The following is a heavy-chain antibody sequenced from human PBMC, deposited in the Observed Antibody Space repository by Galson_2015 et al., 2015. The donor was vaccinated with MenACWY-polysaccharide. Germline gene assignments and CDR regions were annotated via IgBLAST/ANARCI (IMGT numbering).Heavy chain of an antibody. J-gene: IGHJ4*02. CDR2: IHYRGST. D-gene: IGHD6-25*01. CDR3: ARYNIAAGDFDY. CDR1: GDSTRSGGYY. Sequence: TLSLTCNVSGDSTRSGGYYWSWIRQHPGKGLEWMGYIHYRGSTSYNPSLQSRLLISGDASNGQFSLKLSSVTAADTAVYYCARYNIAAGDFDYWGQGALVTVSS. V-gene: IGHV4-31*03.